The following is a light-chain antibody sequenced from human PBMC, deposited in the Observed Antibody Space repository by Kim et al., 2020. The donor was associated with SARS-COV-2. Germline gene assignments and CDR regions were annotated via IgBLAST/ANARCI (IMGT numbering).Light chain of an antibody. CDR3: LQYYNWPPLT. CDR1: QSVSSP. CDR2: AAS. J-gene: IGKJ4*01. V-gene: IGKV3-15*01. Sequence: SPGERATLSCRASQSVSSPLAWYQQKPGQAPRLLISAASTRATGVPVRFSGSGSGTEFTLTISSLQSEDFAVYYCLQYYNWPPLTFGGGTKVDIK.